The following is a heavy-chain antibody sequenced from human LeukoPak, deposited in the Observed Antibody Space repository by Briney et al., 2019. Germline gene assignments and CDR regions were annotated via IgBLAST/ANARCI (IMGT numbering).Heavy chain of an antibody. CDR1: GFIFNNYG. Sequence: GGSLRLSCAASGFIFNNYGLVWVRQAPGKGLEWVSAISNDGGGTTYADFVKGRFSVSRDNSKNTLFLQMNSLRAEDTALYHCAKGSSGYFFDLWGQGTLVTVSS. D-gene: IGHD3-22*01. J-gene: IGHJ4*02. CDR3: AKGSSGYFFDL. CDR2: ISNDGGGT. V-gene: IGHV3-23*01.